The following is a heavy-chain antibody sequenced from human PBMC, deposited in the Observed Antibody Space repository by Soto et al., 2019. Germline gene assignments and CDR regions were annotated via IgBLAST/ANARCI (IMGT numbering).Heavy chain of an antibody. CDR3: ARSVAVAPLDS. CDR1: GFTLSSYS. D-gene: IGHD6-19*01. J-gene: IGHJ5*01. V-gene: IGHV3-30*04. CDR2: ISYDGNKK. Sequence: QVQLAESGGGVVQPGRSLRLSCAASGFTLSSYSMHWVRQAPGKGLEWVALISYDGNKKFYEDSVKGRFNISRDTSKNSPYLQMNSLRLEDTAIYYCARSVAVAPLDSWGHGTLVTVSS.